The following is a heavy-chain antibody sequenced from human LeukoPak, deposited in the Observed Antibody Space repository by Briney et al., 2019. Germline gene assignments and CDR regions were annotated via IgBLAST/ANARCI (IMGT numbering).Heavy chain of an antibody. CDR2: IYSGGST. V-gene: IGHV3-66*01. D-gene: IGHD3-10*01. CDR3: ARDRHYCSGRYLSDYYYGMDV. CDR1: GFTVSSNY. J-gene: IGHJ6*02. Sequence: GGSLRLSCAASGFTVSSNYMSWVRQAPGKGLEWVSVIYSGGSTYYADSVKGRFTISRDNSKNTLYLQMNSLRAEDTAVYYCARDRHYCSGRYLSDYYYGMDVWGQGTTVTVSS.